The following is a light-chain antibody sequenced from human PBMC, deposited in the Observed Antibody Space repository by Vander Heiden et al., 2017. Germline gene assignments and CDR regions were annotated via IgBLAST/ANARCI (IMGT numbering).Light chain of an antibody. CDR3: QQYNSYLLT. Sequence: DIQMTQSPSTLSASVGDRVAITCRASQSISSWLAWYQQKPGKAPKLLIYKASSLESGVPSRFSGSGSGTEFTLTISSLQPDDFATYYCQQYNSYLLTFGGGTKVEIK. J-gene: IGKJ4*01. CDR2: KAS. V-gene: IGKV1-5*03. CDR1: QSISSW.